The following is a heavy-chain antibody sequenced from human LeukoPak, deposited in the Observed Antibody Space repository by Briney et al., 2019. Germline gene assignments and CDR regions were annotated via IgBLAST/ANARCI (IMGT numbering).Heavy chain of an antibody. J-gene: IGHJ4*02. Sequence: SETLSLTCSVWGGFIRGFYGRGLRQPAGKCLECIRRIYPSAGTNYTPSLKSPVTMSTDTSKNQFSLKLTSVTAAATAVYYCAREYGDLDYWGQGTLVTVSS. CDR2: IYPSAGT. CDR1: GGFIRGFY. V-gene: IGHV4-4*07. D-gene: IGHD4-17*01. CDR3: AREYGDLDY.